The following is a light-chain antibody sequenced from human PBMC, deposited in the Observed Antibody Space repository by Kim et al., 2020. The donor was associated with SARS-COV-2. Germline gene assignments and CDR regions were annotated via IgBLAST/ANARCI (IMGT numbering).Light chain of an antibody. CDR1: QSVSSY. CDR2: DAS. V-gene: IGKV3-11*01. CDR3: QQRSNWPPIT. J-gene: IGKJ5*01. Sequence: EIVLTQSPATLSLSPGERANLSCKASQSVSSYLAWYQQKPGQAPRLLIYDASNMATGIPARFSGSGSGTDFTLTISSLEPEAFAVYYCQQRSNWPPITFGQGTRLEIK.